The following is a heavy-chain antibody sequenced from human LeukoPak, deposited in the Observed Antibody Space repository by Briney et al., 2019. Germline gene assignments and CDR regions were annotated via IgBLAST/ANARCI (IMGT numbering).Heavy chain of an antibody. CDR2: VYGSGYT. D-gene: IGHD6-19*01. J-gene: IGHJ4*02. CDR1: GGSISSYY. CDR3: ARETSLAGFASGLGFNY. V-gene: IGHV4-59*01. Sequence: SETLSLTCTVSGGSISSYYWSWIRQPPGKGLEWIGYVYGSGYTNYNPSLKSRVTMSIDTSKNHFSLKLTSVTAADTATYYCARETSLAGFASGLGFNYWGQGILVTVSS.